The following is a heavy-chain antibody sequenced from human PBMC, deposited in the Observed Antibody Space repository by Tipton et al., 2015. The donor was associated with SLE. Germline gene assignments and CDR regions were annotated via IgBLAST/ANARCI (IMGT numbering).Heavy chain of an antibody. V-gene: IGHV3-74*01. Sequence: SLRLSCAASGFTFSSYWMHWVRQAPGKGLVWVSRIKSDGSTTAYVDSVKGRFTISRDNSKNTLYLQMNSLRAEDTAVYYCAKSRLIYYYDSSGYLWGQGTLVTVSS. CDR3: AKSRLIYYYDSSGYL. J-gene: IGHJ4*02. CDR2: IKSDGSTT. CDR1: GFTFSSYW. D-gene: IGHD3-22*01.